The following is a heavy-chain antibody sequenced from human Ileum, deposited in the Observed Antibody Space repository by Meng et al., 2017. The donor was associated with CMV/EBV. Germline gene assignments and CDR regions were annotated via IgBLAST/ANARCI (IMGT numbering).Heavy chain of an antibody. CDR3: ARVGFLPKYYFYY. J-gene: IGHJ4*02. Sequence: ASVKVSCKDSGYTFTGYYMHWVRQAPGQGLEWMGWINPNSGGTNYAQKFQGRVTMTRDTSISTAYMELSRLRSDDTAVYYCARVGFLPKYYFYYWGQGTLVTVSS. CDR1: GYTFTGYY. V-gene: IGHV1-2*02. D-gene: IGHD3-3*01. CDR2: INPNSGGT.